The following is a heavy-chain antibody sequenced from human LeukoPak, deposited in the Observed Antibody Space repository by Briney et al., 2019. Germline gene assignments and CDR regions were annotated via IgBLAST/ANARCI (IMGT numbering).Heavy chain of an antibody. CDR1: GFTFSDYY. CDR2: ISSSSSYT. V-gene: IGHV3-11*05. D-gene: IGHD4-17*01. J-gene: IGHJ4*02. Sequence: AGGSLRLSCAASGFTFSDYYMSWIRQAPGKGLEWVSYISSSSSYTNYADSVKGRFTISRDNAKNSLYLQMNSLRAEDTAVYYCARDRTTRRVFDYWGQGTLVTVSS. CDR3: ARDRTTRRVFDY.